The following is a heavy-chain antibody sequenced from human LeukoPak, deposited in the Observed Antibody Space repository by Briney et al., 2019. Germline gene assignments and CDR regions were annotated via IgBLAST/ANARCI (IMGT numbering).Heavy chain of an antibody. V-gene: IGHV4-34*01. CDR3: ARGRDLYSLPNFYFDY. J-gene: IGHJ4*02. CDR1: GGSFSGYY. D-gene: IGHD1-26*01. Sequence: PSETLSLTCAVYGGSFSGYYWSWIRQPPGKGLEWIGEINHSGSTNYNPSLKSRVTISVDTSKNQFSLKLSSVTAADTAVYYCARGRDLYSLPNFYFDYWGQGTLVTVSS. CDR2: INHSGST.